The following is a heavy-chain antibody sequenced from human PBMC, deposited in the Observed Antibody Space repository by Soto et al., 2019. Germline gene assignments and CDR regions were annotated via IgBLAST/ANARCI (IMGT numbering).Heavy chain of an antibody. Sequence: SVKVSCKASGGTFSSYAISWVRQAPGQGLEWMGGIIPICGTANYAQKFQGRVTITADKSTSTAYMELSSLRSEDTAVYYCASPPSLLYGMDVWGQGTTVTVSS. J-gene: IGHJ6*02. CDR1: GGTFSSYA. CDR3: ASPPSLLYGMDV. CDR2: IIPICGTA. V-gene: IGHV1-69*06.